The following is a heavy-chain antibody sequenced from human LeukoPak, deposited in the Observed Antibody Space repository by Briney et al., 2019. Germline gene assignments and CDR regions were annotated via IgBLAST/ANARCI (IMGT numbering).Heavy chain of an antibody. CDR2: IYHSGST. J-gene: IGHJ4*02. D-gene: IGHD3-10*01. CDR3: ASLIWFGALLFAY. V-gene: IGHV4-38-2*02. CDR1: GYSISSGYY. Sequence: SETLSLTCTVSGYSISSGYYWCWSRQPPGKGLELMGSIYHSGSTYSNPSLKSRVAISVDTSKNQFSLKLGSVTAADTAVYYCASLIWFGALLFAYWGQGTLVTVSS.